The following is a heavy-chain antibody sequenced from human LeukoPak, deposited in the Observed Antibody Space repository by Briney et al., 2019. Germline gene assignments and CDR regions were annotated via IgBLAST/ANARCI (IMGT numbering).Heavy chain of an antibody. CDR2: ISHSGST. CDR1: GGSVSDYY. Sequence: PSETLSLTCAVYGGSVSDYYWSWIRQPPGKGLEWIGEISHSGSTDYNPSLKSRVTISLDTSKNQLSLKLNSVTAADTAVYYCARELGYCASNNCFGGTFDCWGQGTLVTVSS. V-gene: IGHV4-34*01. CDR3: ARELGYCASNNCFGGTFDC. J-gene: IGHJ4*02. D-gene: IGHD2-2*01.